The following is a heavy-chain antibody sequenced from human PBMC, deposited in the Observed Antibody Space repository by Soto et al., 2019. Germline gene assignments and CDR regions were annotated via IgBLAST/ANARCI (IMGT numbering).Heavy chain of an antibody. D-gene: IGHD2-2*02. CDR3: ARGRPKGSSLPAAIRYYYYYGMDV. CDR1: GFTFSSYW. Sequence: EVQLVESGGGLVQPGGSLRLSCAASGFTFSSYWMSWVRQAPGKGLEWVANIKQDGSEKYYVDSVKGRFTISRDNAKNSLYLQMNSLRAEDTAVYYCARGRPKGSSLPAAIRYYYYYGMDVW. J-gene: IGHJ6*01. CDR2: IKQDGSEK. V-gene: IGHV3-7*01.